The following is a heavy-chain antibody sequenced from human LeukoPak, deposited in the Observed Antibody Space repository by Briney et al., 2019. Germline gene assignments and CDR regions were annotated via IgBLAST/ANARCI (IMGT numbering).Heavy chain of an antibody. CDR2: IKSKTDSGAT. D-gene: IGHD3-16*01. J-gene: IGHJ4*02. Sequence: GGSLRLSCAASGFTFSNAWMSWVRQAPGKGLEWVGRIKSKTDSGATDYAAPVKGRFTISRDDSKNTLYLQMNSLKTEDTAVYYCTTSRGLYYFDYWGQGTLVTVSS. CDR1: GFTFSNAW. CDR3: TTSRGLYYFDY. V-gene: IGHV3-15*01.